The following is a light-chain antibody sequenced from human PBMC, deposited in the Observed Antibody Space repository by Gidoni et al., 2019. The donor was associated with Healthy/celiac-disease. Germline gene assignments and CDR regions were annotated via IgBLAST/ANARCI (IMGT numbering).Light chain of an antibody. CDR3: QQRSNWPPLT. Sequence: IVLTQSPATLSWSPGERATLSCRASQSVSSYLAWYQQKPGQAPRLLIYDASNRATGIPARFSGSGSGTDFTLTISSLEPEDFAVYYCQQRSNWPPLTCXGXTKVEIK. CDR1: QSVSSY. V-gene: IGKV3-11*01. CDR2: DAS. J-gene: IGKJ4*01.